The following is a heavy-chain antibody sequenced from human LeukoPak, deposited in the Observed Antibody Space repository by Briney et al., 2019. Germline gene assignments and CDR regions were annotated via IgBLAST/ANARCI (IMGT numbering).Heavy chain of an antibody. CDR3: ATVITGAFRAVAGSASAPTLI. Sequence: ASVKVSCKVAGYTLTELFMHWVRQAPGKGLEWMGGFDPEDGETIYAQKFQGRVTMTEDTSTDTAYMELSSLRSEDTAVYYCATVITGAFRAVAGSASAPTLIW. CDR1: GYTLTELF. D-gene: IGHD6-19*01. J-gene: IGHJ3*02. CDR2: FDPEDGET. V-gene: IGHV1-24*01.